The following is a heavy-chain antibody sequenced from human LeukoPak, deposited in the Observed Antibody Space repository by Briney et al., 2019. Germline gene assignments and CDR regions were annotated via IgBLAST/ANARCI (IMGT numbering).Heavy chain of an antibody. D-gene: IGHD3-16*01. CDR3: ARDISEGDYAWWFDP. CDR1: GYTFSNYY. CDR2: INPSGSAT. J-gene: IGHJ5*02. V-gene: IGHV1-46*01. Sequence: ASVKVSCKASGYTFSNYYLHWVRQAPGQGLEWMGLINPSGSATRYAQSFQGRVTMTRDLSTSTDYMELSSLRSDDTAVYLCARDISEGDYAWWFDPWGQGTLVTVAS.